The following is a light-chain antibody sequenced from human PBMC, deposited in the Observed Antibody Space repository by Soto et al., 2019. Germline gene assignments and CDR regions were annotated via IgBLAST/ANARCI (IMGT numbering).Light chain of an antibody. CDR2: GAS. J-gene: IGKJ1*01. Sequence: EIVITQSPPTLSVSPGERATLSCRASQSISRNLAWFQQKPGQAPTLLIFGASTRAAGIPDRFSGSGSGTDFTLTISRLEPEDFAVYYCQQYGSSGTFGQGTKVDIK. V-gene: IGKV3-20*01. CDR1: QSISRN. CDR3: QQYGSSGT.